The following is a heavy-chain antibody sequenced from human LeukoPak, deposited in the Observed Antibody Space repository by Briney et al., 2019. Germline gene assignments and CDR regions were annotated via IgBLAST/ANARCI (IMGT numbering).Heavy chain of an antibody. CDR2: IIPILDIT. CDR1: GGTFSSYG. D-gene: IGHD3-3*01. V-gene: IGHV1-69*04. Sequence: ASVKVSCKASGGTFSSYGISWVRQAPGEGLEWMGRIIPILDITNYAQNFQGRVTITADRSTSTAYMELSSLRSEDTAVYYCARDRILSTIPYGMDVWGQGTTVSVSS. CDR3: ARDRILSTIPYGMDV. J-gene: IGHJ6*02.